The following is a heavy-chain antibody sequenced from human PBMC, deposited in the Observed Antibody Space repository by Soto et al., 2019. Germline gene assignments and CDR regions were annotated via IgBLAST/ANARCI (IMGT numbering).Heavy chain of an antibody. D-gene: IGHD6-13*01. CDR1: GGSISSSNW. Sequence: SETLSLTCAVSGGSISSSNWWSWVRQPPGKGLEWIGEIYHSGSTNYNPSLKSRVTISVDKSKNQFSLKLSSVTAADTAVYYCARVRGTAGKRYFDYWGPGTLVTVSS. J-gene: IGHJ4*02. V-gene: IGHV4-4*02. CDR3: ARVRGTAGKRYFDY. CDR2: IYHSGST.